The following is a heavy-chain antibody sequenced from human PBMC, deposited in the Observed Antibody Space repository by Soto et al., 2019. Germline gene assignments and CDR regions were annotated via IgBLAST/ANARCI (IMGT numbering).Heavy chain of an antibody. D-gene: IGHD4-17*01. CDR3: ARSSIDYGDLRY. CDR2: INAGNGNT. V-gene: IGHV1-3*01. Sequence: ASVKVSCTASGYTFTSYAMHWVRQAPGQRLEWMGWINAGNGNTKYSQKFQGRVTITRDTSASTAYMELSSLRSEDTAVYYCARSSIDYGDLRYWGQGTLVTVSS. J-gene: IGHJ4*02. CDR1: GYTFTSYA.